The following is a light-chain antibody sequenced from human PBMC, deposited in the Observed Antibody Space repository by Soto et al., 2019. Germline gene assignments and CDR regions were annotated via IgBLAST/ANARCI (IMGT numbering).Light chain of an antibody. V-gene: IGKV3-20*01. CDR3: QQYGSSPRVT. Sequence: EIVLTQSPGTLSLSPGERATLSCRASQSVSSSYLAWYQQKPGQAPRLLIYGASSRATGIPDRFSGSGSGTDFSLTISSREPEDCAVYYCQQYGSSPRVTFGQGTKLEIK. CDR1: QSVSSSY. CDR2: GAS. J-gene: IGKJ2*01.